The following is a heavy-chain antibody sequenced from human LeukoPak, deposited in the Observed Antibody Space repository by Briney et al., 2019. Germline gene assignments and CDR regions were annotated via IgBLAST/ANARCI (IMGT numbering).Heavy chain of an antibody. CDR1: GGSFSGYY. V-gene: IGHV4-34*01. Sequence: SETLSLTCAVYGGSFSGYYWSWIRQPPGKGLEWIGEINHSGSTNYNPSLKSRVTISVDTSKNQFSLKLSSVTAADTAVYYCARAGYYDILTAGAFDIWGQGTMVTVSS. D-gene: IGHD3-9*01. CDR3: ARAGYYDILTAGAFDI. J-gene: IGHJ3*02. CDR2: INHSGST.